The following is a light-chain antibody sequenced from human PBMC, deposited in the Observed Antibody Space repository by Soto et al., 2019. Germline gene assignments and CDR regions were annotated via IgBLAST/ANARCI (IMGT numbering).Light chain of an antibody. J-gene: IGLJ1*01. CDR1: SSDVGGYNY. V-gene: IGLV2-8*01. CDR2: EVS. CDR3: SSYAGSNKPYV. Sequence: QSALTQPPSASGSPGQSVTISCTGTSSDVGGYNYVSCYQQHPGKVPKVMIYEVSKRPSGVPDRFSGSKSGNTASLTVSGLQAEDEADYYCSSYAGSNKPYVFGTGTKLTVL.